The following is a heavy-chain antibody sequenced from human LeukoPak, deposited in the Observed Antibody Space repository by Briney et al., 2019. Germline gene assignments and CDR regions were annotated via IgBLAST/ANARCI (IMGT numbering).Heavy chain of an antibody. Sequence: GRSLRLSCAASRFTFSNYVMHWVRQAPGKGLEWVAVISYDGSDKYYADSVKGRFTISRDNSKNTLYLQMNSLRAEDTAVYYCATDARPYYYYYMDVWGKGTTVTVSS. V-gene: IGHV3-30*03. J-gene: IGHJ6*03. CDR2: ISYDGSDK. CDR3: ATDARPYYYYYMDV. CDR1: RFTFSNYV.